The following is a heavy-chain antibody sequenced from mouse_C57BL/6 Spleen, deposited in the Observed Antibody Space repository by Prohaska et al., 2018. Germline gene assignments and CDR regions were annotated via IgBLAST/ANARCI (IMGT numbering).Heavy chain of an antibody. D-gene: IGHD3-2*02. CDR3: ARGGQLRLRDFDY. CDR1: GYTFTTYG. CDR2: INTYSGVP. Sequence: QIQLVQSGPELKKPGETVKISCKASGYTFTTYGMSWVKQAPGKGLKWMGWINTYSGVPTYADDFKGRFAFSLETSASTAYLQINNLKNEDTATYFCARGGQLRLRDFDYWGQGTTLTVSS. V-gene: IGHV9-3*01. J-gene: IGHJ2*01.